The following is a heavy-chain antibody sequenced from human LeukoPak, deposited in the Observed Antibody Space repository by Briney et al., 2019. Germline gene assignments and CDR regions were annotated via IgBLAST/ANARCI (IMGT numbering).Heavy chain of an antibody. D-gene: IGHD1-26*01. CDR1: GFTFSSYT. CDR2: ISYDGSNQ. V-gene: IGHV3-30*04. CDR3: ASRIVGTPDYFDY. J-gene: IGHJ4*02. Sequence: GGSLRLSCVASGFTFSSYTMYWVRQTPDKGLEWVAAISYDGSNQNYADSVKGRFTISRDNAKNSPYLQMNSLRVEDTAVYYCASRIVGTPDYFDYWGQGTLVTVSS.